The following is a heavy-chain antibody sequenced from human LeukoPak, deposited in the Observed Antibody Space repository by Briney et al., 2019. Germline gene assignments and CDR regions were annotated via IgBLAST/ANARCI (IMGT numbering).Heavy chain of an antibody. CDR3: AKDRDQQLFATIFDY. D-gene: IGHD5-18*01. Sequence: GSLRLSCAASGFTFSTYAMTWVRQAPGKGLEWVSSISGSGDPTYYADSVRGRFAISRGNSKNTLYLQMNNLRAEDTALYYCAKDRDQQLFATIFDYWGQGTLVTVSS. J-gene: IGHJ4*02. CDR1: GFTFSTYA. V-gene: IGHV3-23*01. CDR2: ISGSGDPT.